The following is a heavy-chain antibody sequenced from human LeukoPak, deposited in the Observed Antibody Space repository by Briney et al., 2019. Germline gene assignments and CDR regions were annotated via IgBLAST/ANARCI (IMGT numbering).Heavy chain of an antibody. CDR3: ARGIRYSSSSRTYNWFDP. CDR2: IYTSGST. CDR1: GGSISSGSHY. D-gene: IGHD6-13*01. Sequence: SQTLSLTCTVSGGSISSGSHYWSWIRQPAGKGLEWIGRIYTSGSTNYNPSLKSRVTISVDTSKNQFSLKLSSVTAADTAVYYCARGIRYSSSSRTYNWFDPWGQGTLVTVSS. J-gene: IGHJ5*02. V-gene: IGHV4-61*02.